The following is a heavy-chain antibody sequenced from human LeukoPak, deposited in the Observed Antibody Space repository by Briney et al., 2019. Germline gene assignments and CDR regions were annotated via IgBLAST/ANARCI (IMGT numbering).Heavy chain of an antibody. Sequence: PSETLSLTCTVSGGSISSGDYYWSWIRQPPGKGLEWIGYIYYSGSTYYNPSLKSRVTISVDTSKDQFSLKLSSVTAADTAVYYCAREVSRWPYYFDYWGQGTLVTVSS. D-gene: IGHD4-23*01. CDR1: GGSISSGDYY. J-gene: IGHJ4*02. V-gene: IGHV4-30-4*01. CDR2: IYYSGST. CDR3: AREVSRWPYYFDY.